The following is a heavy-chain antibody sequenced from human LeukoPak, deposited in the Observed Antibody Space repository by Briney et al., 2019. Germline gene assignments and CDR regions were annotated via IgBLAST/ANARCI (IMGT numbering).Heavy chain of an antibody. D-gene: IGHD4-11*01. CDR3: ARESNDAFDI. CDR2: IIPIFGTA. V-gene: IGHV1-69*06. CDR1: GGTFSSYA. Sequence: GASVMVSCKASGGTFSSYAISWVRQAPGQGLEWMGGIIPIFGTANYAQKFQGRVTITADKSTSTAYMELSSLRSEDTAVYYCARESNDAFDIWGQGTMVTVSS. J-gene: IGHJ3*02.